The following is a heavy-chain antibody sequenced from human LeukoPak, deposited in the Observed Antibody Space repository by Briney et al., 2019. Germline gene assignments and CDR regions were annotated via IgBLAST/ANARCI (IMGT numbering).Heavy chain of an antibody. CDR2: MNPETGYT. CDR3: ARISTVTTGY. CDR1: GYTFSNYD. Sequence: GASVKVSCKASGYTFSNYDINWVRQATGQGLEWMGWMNPETGYTGYAQKFQGRITMTRDTSISTAYMELSSLRAEDTAVYYCARISTVTTGYWGQGTLVTVSS. J-gene: IGHJ4*02. D-gene: IGHD4-11*01. V-gene: IGHV1-8*01.